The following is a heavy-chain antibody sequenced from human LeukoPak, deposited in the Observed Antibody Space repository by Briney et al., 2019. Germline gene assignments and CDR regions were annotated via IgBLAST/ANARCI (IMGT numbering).Heavy chain of an antibody. V-gene: IGHV1-46*01. J-gene: IGHJ4*02. D-gene: IGHD3-22*01. CDR2: INPSGGST. CDR3: ARGYYYDSSGRGAFFDY. Sequence: GASVKVPCKASGYTFTSYYMHWVRQAPGQGLEWMGIINPSGGSTSYVEKFQGRVTMTRDTSASTVFMELSSLRSEDTAVYYCARGYYYDSSGRGAFFDYWGQGTLVTVSS. CDR1: GYTFTSYY.